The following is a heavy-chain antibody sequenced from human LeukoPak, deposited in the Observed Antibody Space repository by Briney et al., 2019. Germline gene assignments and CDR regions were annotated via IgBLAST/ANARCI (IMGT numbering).Heavy chain of an antibody. V-gene: IGHV3-7*01. CDR1: GFTFSSHL. CDR3: ARVRSNYGSDAFDI. Sequence: GVLRLSCVASGFTFSSHLMTWVRQAPGKGLEWVANIKQDGTEKYYVDSVRGRFTISRDNANNLLYLQMNSLRDEDTAVYYCARVRSNYGSDAFDIWGQGTMVTVSS. CDR2: IKQDGTEK. D-gene: IGHD4-11*01. J-gene: IGHJ3*02.